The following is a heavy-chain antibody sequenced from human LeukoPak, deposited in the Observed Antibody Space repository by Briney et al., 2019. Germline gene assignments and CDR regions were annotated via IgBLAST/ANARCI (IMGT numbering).Heavy chain of an antibody. CDR3: ARAVPYDSSGYPDY. CDR1: GYTFTSYA. CDR2: INAGNGNT. Sequence: ASVKVSCKASGYTFTSYAMHWVRQAPGQRLEWMGWINAGNGNTKYSQKFQGRVTITTDESTSTAYMELRSLRSDDTAVYYCARAVPYDSSGYPDYWGQGTLVTVSS. D-gene: IGHD3-22*01. J-gene: IGHJ4*02. V-gene: IGHV1-3*01.